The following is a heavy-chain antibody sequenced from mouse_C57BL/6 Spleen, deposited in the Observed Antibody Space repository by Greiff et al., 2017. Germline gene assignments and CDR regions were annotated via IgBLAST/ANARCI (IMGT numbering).Heavy chain of an antibody. D-gene: IGHD2-4*01. CDR3: ARNDYDYDERVY. CDR2: INPSSGYT. CDR1: GYTFTSYT. J-gene: IGHJ2*01. Sequence: QVQLQQSGAELARPGASVKMSCKASGYTFTSYTMHWVKQRPGQGLEWIGYINPSSGYTKYNQKFKDKATLTADKSSSTAYMQLSSLTSEDSAVYYCARNDYDYDERVYWGQGTTLTVSS. V-gene: IGHV1-4*01.